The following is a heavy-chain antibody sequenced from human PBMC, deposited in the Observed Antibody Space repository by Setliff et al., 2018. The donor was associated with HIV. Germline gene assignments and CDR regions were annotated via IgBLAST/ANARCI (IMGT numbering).Heavy chain of an antibody. CDR1: GGSISSTIYH. CDR3: ATHASTVQDAMDV. CDR2: IHSSGIT. J-gene: IGHJ6*02. D-gene: IGHD4-4*01. Sequence: SETLSLTCTVSGGSISSTIYHWVWIRQPPGKGLEWIGNIHSSGITYYKPSLKSRRTISLDTSKNQFSLKLSSVTAADAAVYYCATHASTVQDAMDVWGQGTTVTVSS. V-gene: IGHV4-39*01.